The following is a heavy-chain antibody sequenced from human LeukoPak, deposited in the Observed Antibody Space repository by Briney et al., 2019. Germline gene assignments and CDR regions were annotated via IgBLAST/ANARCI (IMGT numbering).Heavy chain of an antibody. J-gene: IGHJ3*02. Sequence: ASVKVSRKASGYTFTGYYMHWVRQAPGQGLEWMGWINPNSGGTNYAQKFQGRVTMTRDTSISTAYMELSRLRSDDTAVYYCARETGEIFGVVAYGAFDIWGQGTMVTVSS. V-gene: IGHV1-2*02. CDR2: INPNSGGT. CDR1: GYTFTGYY. CDR3: ARETGEIFGVVAYGAFDI. D-gene: IGHD3-3*01.